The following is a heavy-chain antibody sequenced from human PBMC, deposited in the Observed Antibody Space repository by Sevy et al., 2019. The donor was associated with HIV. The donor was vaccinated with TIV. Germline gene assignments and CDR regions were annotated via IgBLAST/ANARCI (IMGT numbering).Heavy chain of an antibody. CDR3: AKEPPLHIVVVTAIRFDY. Sequence: GGSLRLSCAASGFTFSSYVMSWVRQAPGKGLEWVSAISGSGGSTYYADSVKGRFTISRDNSKNTLYLQMNSLRAEDTAVYYCAKEPPLHIVVVTAIRFDYWGQGTLVTVSS. D-gene: IGHD2-21*02. CDR2: ISGSGGST. V-gene: IGHV3-23*01. CDR1: GFTFSSYV. J-gene: IGHJ4*02.